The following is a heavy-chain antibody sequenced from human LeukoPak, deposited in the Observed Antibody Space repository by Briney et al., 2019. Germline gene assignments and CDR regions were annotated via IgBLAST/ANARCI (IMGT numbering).Heavy chain of an antibody. J-gene: IGHJ4*02. CDR2: ISNDGSNK. Sequence: EGSLRLSCAASGFTFSSYAMYWVRQTPGKGLEWVTVISNDGSNKYYADSVKGRFTVSRDNSRNTLFLEMNSLRTEDTSVYYCARSGCSSTTCSPEYWGPGTLVSVSS. CDR3: ARSGCSSTTCSPEY. D-gene: IGHD2-2*01. CDR1: GFTFSSYA. V-gene: IGHV3-30-3*01.